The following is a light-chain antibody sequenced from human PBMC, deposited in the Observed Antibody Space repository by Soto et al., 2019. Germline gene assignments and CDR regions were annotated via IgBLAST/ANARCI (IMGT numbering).Light chain of an antibody. J-gene: IGKJ3*01. Sequence: EIVLTQSPGTLSLPPGERATLSCRASQSVSSSYLAWYQQKPGQAPRLLIYAASSRATGIPDRFSGSGSGTDFTLTISRLEPEDFAVYYCQQYDSSPLTFGPGTKVDIK. CDR2: AAS. CDR3: QQYDSSPLT. CDR1: QSVSSSY. V-gene: IGKV3-20*01.